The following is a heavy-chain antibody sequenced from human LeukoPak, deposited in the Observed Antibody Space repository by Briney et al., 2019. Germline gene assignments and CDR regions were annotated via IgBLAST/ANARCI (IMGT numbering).Heavy chain of an antibody. Sequence: GGSLRLSCAASGFTFDDYDINWVRQAPGKGLEWVSHINWNGNTIGYADSVKGRFTISRDNAKNSLYLQMNSLRAEDTAVYYCAIGYCTNGVCSRGDYWGQGTLVTVSS. D-gene: IGHD2-8*01. CDR1: GFTFDDYD. CDR3: AIGYCTNGVCSRGDY. J-gene: IGHJ4*02. V-gene: IGHV3-20*04. CDR2: INWNGNTI.